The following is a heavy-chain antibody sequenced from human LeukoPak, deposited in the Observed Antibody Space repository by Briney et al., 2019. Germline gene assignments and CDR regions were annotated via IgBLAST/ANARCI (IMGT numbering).Heavy chain of an antibody. D-gene: IGHD6-13*01. V-gene: IGHV1-69*13. CDR2: IIPIFGTA. J-gene: IGHJ1*01. Sequence: GASVKVSCKASGGTFSSYAISWVRQAPGQGLEWMGGIIPIFGTANYAQKFQGRVTITADESTSTAYMELSSLRSEDTAVYYCARDQQQLVLPEYFQHWGQGTLVTVSS. CDR1: GGTFSSYA. CDR3: ARDQQQLVLPEYFQH.